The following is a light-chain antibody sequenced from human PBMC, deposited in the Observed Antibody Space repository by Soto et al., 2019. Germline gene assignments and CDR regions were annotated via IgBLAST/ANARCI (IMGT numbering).Light chain of an antibody. Sequence: EIVLTQSPGTLSLSPGERATLSCRASQSLSSSYLAWYQRKPGQAPRLLIYGASSRATGIPDRFSGSGSGTDFTLTISRLEPEDFAVYYCQQYGSSPFTFGPGTKVDIK. CDR2: GAS. CDR3: QQYGSSPFT. J-gene: IGKJ3*01. CDR1: QSLSSSY. V-gene: IGKV3-20*01.